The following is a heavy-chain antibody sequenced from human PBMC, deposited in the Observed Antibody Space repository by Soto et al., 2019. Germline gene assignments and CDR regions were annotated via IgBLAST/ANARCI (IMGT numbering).Heavy chain of an antibody. Sequence: EVRLLESGGGLAQPGGSRRLSCAASGFTFSSSAMNWVRQAPGKGLEWVSSIRVGGGDTFYADSVRGRFTVSSDISRNPLYLQMNSLRAEDPAIYYCAKCSVGTVRTSGWCKWFDPWGQGTLITVYS. CDR2: IRVGGGDT. V-gene: IGHV3-23*01. J-gene: IGHJ5*02. D-gene: IGHD6-19*01. CDR3: AKCSVGTVRTSGWCKWFDP. CDR1: GFTFSSSA.